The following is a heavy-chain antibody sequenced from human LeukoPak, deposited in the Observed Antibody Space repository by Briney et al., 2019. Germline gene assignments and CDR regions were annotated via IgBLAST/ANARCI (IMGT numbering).Heavy chain of an antibody. J-gene: IGHJ4*02. Sequence: GGSLRLSCAVSGFTFSSYWMSWVRRIPGKGLEWVANIKQDGSEKYSVDSVKGRFTISRDNVKSSLYLQMNSLRAEDTAVYYCARVRAMVYPFDYWGQGTLVTVSS. CDR1: GFTFSSYW. V-gene: IGHV3-7*03. CDR3: ARVRAMVYPFDY. D-gene: IGHD2-8*01. CDR2: IKQDGSEK.